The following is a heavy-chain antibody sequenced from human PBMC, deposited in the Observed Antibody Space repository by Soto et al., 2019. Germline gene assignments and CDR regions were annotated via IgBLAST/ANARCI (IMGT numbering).Heavy chain of an antibody. Sequence: ASVKVSCKASGYTFPSYYMHWVRQAPGHGLEWMVIINPSGGSTSDAQKYEGRGTMTRDTSASTDYMELSGLRSEDTAVYYCASRYVFVPYGKYYFDYWGQGTLATVSS. V-gene: IGHV1-46*01. CDR2: INPSGGST. CDR1: GYTFPSYY. D-gene: IGHD3-10*01. J-gene: IGHJ4*02. CDR3: ASRYVFVPYGKYYFDY.